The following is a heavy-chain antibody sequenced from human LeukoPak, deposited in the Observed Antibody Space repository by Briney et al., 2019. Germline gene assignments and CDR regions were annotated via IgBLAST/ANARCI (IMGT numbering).Heavy chain of an antibody. CDR2: ISWDGGST. D-gene: IGHD2-15*01. CDR1: GFTFDDYA. Sequence: PGGSLRLSCAASGFTFDDYAMHWVRQAPGKGLEWVSLISWDGGSTYYADSVKGRFTISRDNSKNSLYLQMNSLRAEDTALYYCARSIRGYCRGGSCAYYYYYYMDVWGKGTTVTVSS. CDR3: ARSIRGYCRGGSCAYYYYYYMDV. V-gene: IGHV3-43D*04. J-gene: IGHJ6*03.